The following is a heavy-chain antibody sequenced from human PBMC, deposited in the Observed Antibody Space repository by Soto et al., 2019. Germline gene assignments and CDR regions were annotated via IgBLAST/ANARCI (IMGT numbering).Heavy chain of an antibody. CDR3: ARGGAYYYYYGMDV. Sequence: SETLSLTCTVSGDSVSNGNSYWSWIRQPPGKGLEWIGYTYYSGSTNYNPSLKSRVTISVDTSKNQFSLRLSSVTAADTAVYYCARGGAYYYYYGMDVWGQGTTVTVSS. CDR1: GDSVSNGNSY. CDR2: TYYSGST. V-gene: IGHV4-61*01. J-gene: IGHJ6*02.